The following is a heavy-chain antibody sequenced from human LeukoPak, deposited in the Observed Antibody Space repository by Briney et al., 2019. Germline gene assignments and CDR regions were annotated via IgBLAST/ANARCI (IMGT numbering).Heavy chain of an antibody. CDR1: GGTFSSYA. Sequence: GASVKVSCKASGGTFSSYAISWVRQAPGQGLEWMGWISAYNGNTNYAQKLQGRVTMTTDTSTSTAYMELRSLRSDDTAVYYCARDQVPHIVVVTATLDYWGQGTLVTVSS. J-gene: IGHJ4*02. D-gene: IGHD2-21*02. CDR2: ISAYNGNT. CDR3: ARDQVPHIVVVTATLDY. V-gene: IGHV1-18*01.